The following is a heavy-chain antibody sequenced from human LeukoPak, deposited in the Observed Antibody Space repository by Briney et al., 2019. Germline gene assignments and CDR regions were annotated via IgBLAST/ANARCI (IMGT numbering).Heavy chain of an antibody. CDR1: GGSFSGYY. Sequence: SQTLSLTCAVYGGSFSGYYWSWIRQPPGKGLEWIGEIKHSGSTNYNPSLKSRVTISVDTSKNQFSLKLSSVTAADTAVYYCARGHRKQLVRRRDAASNFDYWGQGTLVTVSS. J-gene: IGHJ4*02. CDR2: IKHSGST. D-gene: IGHD6-6*01. CDR3: ARGHRKQLVRRRDAASNFDY. V-gene: IGHV4-34*01.